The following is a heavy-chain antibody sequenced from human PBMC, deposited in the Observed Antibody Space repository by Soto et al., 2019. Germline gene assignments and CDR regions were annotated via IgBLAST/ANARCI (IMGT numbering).Heavy chain of an antibody. D-gene: IGHD4-4*01. CDR3: ATAKRGTVSLLAD. V-gene: IGHV1-2*02. Sequence: QVQLVQSGAELRKAGASVKVSCKASGYPFSANHIHWVRQAPGQGLEGMGWLNPYSGATPYAPKYQGRVTLTRDTSLSTSYMELIALKSDDTAVYYCATAKRGTVSLLADWGQGTRVTVSS. CDR2: LNPYSGAT. CDR1: GYPFSANH. J-gene: IGHJ4*02.